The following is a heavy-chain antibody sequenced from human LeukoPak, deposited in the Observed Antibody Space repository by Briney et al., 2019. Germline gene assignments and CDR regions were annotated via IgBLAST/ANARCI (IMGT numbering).Heavy chain of an antibody. CDR1: GFTFSDYN. J-gene: IGHJ5*02. CDR3: ARITGAVARKDWFDP. Sequence: GRSLRLSCAASGFTFSDYNMSWIRQAPGKGLEWVSYITSSGSTIYYAHSVKGRFTISRDNAKNLLYVHMNSLRGEDTGVYYCARITGAVARKDWFDPWGQGTLVSVCS. D-gene: IGHD6-19*01. V-gene: IGHV3-11*01. CDR2: ITSSGSTI.